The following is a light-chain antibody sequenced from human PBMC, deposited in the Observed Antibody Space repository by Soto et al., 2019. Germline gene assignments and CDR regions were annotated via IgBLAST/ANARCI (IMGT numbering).Light chain of an antibody. CDR1: QPISRN. CDR3: QQYYNWRPR. J-gene: IGKJ1*01. Sequence: EIVMTQSPATLSVSPGQGATLSCRASQPISRNLAWYQQKPGQAPRLHIYAASTRATGVPARFSGSGSGTEFTLTISRLQSEDFAVYYCQQYYNWRPRFGQGTKV. V-gene: IGKV3-15*01. CDR2: AAS.